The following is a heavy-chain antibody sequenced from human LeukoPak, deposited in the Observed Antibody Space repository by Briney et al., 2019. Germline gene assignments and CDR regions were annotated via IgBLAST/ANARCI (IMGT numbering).Heavy chain of an antibody. D-gene: IGHD5-12*01. CDR2: INPDSGGT. V-gene: IGHV1-2*02. Sequence: GASVKVSCKASGYTFTGYYMHWVRQAPGQGLEWMGWINPDSGGTNYAQKFQGRVTMTRDTSISTAYMELSRLRSDDTAVYYCATPERGYSGYDFGSWGQGTLVIVSS. J-gene: IGHJ4*02. CDR1: GYTFTGYY. CDR3: ATPERGYSGYDFGS.